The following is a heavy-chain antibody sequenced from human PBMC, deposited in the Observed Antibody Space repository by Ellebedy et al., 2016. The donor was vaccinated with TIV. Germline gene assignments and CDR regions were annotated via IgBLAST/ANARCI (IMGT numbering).Heavy chain of an antibody. CDR2: VHHSGST. Sequence: PSETLSLTCTVSGDSITNYFWTWIRQPPGKGLEWIGYVHHSGSTSYNPSLKSRVTISLDASKSQFSLKLSSVTAADTAVYYCARDPTDVLTGQIYGMDVWGQGTTVTVSS. J-gene: IGHJ6*02. V-gene: IGHV4-59*01. CDR3: ARDPTDVLTGQIYGMDV. D-gene: IGHD3-9*01. CDR1: GDSITNYF.